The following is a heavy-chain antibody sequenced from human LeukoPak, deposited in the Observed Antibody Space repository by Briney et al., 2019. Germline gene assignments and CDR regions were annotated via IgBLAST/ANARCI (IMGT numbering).Heavy chain of an antibody. CDR3: ARSSSGWYDY. Sequence: GGSLRLSCAASGFTFGSYAMHWVRQAPGKGLEWVAVISYDGSNKYYADSVKGRFTISRDNSKNTLYLQMNSLRAEDTAVYYCARSSSGWYDYWGQGTLVTVSS. J-gene: IGHJ4*02. CDR1: GFTFGSYA. V-gene: IGHV3-30-3*01. D-gene: IGHD6-19*01. CDR2: ISYDGSNK.